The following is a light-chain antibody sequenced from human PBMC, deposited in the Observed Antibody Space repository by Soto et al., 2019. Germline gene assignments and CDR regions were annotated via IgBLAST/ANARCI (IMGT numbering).Light chain of an antibody. CDR3: LQALQTPT. V-gene: IGKV2-28*01. CDR2: LAS. J-gene: IGKJ4*01. CDR1: QSLLYRDGRIF. Sequence: DIVMTQSPLSLAVTPGEPASISCRSSQSLLYRDGRIFLYWYLQRPGHSPQLLIYLASIRASGVPDRFSGSGSGTDFTLKISGVEAEDVGIYYCLQALQTPTFGGGTRLDLK.